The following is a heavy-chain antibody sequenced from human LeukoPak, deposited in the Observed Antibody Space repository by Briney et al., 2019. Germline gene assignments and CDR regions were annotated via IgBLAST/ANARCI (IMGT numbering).Heavy chain of an antibody. J-gene: IGHJ4*02. CDR1: GGSISSSSYY. D-gene: IGHD3-10*01. CDR2: IYYSGST. Sequence: SETLSLTCTVSGGSISSSSYYWGWIRQPPGKGLEWIGSIYYSGSTYYNPSLKSRVTISVDTSKNQFSLKLSSVTAADTAVYYCARVTGSIDYWGQGTLVTVSS. V-gene: IGHV4-39*07. CDR3: ARVTGSIDY.